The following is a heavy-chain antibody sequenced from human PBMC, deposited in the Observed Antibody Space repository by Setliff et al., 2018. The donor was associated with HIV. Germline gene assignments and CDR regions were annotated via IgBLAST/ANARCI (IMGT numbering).Heavy chain of an antibody. CDR2: IHYSGSA. V-gene: IGHV4-59*01. Sequence: ETLSLTCSVSGASIRGYYWTWIRQPPGRGLEWIGYIHYSGSANYNPSLKSRVTISVDTSKNQFSLTLNSVTAADTAVYYCARQGQLGSEWGQGTLVTVSS. CDR1: GASIRGYY. J-gene: IGHJ4*02. CDR3: ARQGQLGSE. D-gene: IGHD1-1*01.